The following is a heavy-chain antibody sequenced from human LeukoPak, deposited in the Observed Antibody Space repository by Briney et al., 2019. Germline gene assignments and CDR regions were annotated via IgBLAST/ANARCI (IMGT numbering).Heavy chain of an antibody. V-gene: IGHV1-69*13. J-gene: IGHJ4*02. D-gene: IGHD3-22*01. Sequence: GASVKVSCKASGGTFSSYAISWVRQAPGQGLEWMGGIIPIFGTANYAQKFQGRVTITADESTSTAYMELSSLRSEDTAVYYCARDFGSCYDSSGYCGYWGQGTLVTVSS. CDR1: GGTFSSYA. CDR2: IIPIFGTA. CDR3: ARDFGSCYDSSGYCGY.